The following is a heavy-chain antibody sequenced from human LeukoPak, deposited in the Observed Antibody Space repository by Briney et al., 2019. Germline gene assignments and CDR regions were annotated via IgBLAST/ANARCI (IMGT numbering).Heavy chain of an antibody. Sequence: GGSLRLSCAASGFTFSSYSMNWVRQAPGKGLEWVSSISSSSSYIYYADSVKGRFTISRDNAKNSLYLQMNSLRDEDTAVYYCARGQTGHCSGGSCFATDYWGQGTLVSVSS. D-gene: IGHD2-15*01. CDR1: GFTFSSYS. CDR2: ISSSSSYI. J-gene: IGHJ4*02. CDR3: ARGQTGHCSGGSCFATDY. V-gene: IGHV3-21*01.